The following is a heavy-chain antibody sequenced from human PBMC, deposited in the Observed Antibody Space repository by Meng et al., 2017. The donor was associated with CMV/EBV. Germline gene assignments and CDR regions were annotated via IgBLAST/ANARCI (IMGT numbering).Heavy chain of an antibody. CDR2: ISSSSSTI. J-gene: IGHJ6*02. Sequence: GESLKISCAASGFTFSSYSMNWVRQAPGKGLEWVSYISSSSSTIYYADSVKGRFTISRDNAKNSLYPQMNSLRAEDTAVYYCARDSNYDFGYGYYYYYGMDVWGQGTTVTVSS. CDR1: GFTFSSYS. V-gene: IGHV3-48*04. D-gene: IGHD3-3*01. CDR3: ARDSNYDFGYGYYYYYGMDV.